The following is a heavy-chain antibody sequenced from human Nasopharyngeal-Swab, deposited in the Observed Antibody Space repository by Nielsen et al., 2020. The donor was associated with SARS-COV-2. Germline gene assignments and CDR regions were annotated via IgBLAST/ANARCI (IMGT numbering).Heavy chain of an antibody. CDR3: AREKYNFSPPHYFHGMDV. CDR2: VSYAGHSK. J-gene: IGHJ6*02. Sequence: GESLKISCVGSAFTFSDYSLHWVRQAPGQGLEWVALVSYAGHSKYYVDSVKGRFIVSRDDSSNTLYLEMQSLGPDDTAVYYCAREKYNFSPPHYFHGMDVWGRGTAVTVS. V-gene: IGHV3-30-3*01. CDR1: AFTFSDYS. D-gene: IGHD1-20*01.